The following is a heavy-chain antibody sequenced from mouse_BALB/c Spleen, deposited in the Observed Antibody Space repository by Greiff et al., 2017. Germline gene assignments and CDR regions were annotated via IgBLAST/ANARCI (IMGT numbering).Heavy chain of an antibody. CDR2: IYPGDGDT. Sequence: VQLQESGAELVRPGSSVKISCKASGYAFSSYWMNWVKQRPGQGLEWIGQIYPGDGDTNYNGKFKGKATLTADKSSSTAYMQLSSLTSEDSAVYFCARSGHYYGYYFDYWGQGTTLTVSS. J-gene: IGHJ2*01. CDR1: GYAFSSYW. D-gene: IGHD1-2*01. CDR3: ARSGHYYGYYFDY. V-gene: IGHV1-80*01.